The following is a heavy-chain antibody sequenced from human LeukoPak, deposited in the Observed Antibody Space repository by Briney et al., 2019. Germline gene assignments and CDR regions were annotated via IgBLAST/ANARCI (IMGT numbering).Heavy chain of an antibody. J-gene: IGHJ4*02. CDR1: GFTFSNSR. D-gene: IGHD3-3*01. V-gene: IGHV3-74*01. Sequence: PRGSLRLSCAASGFTFSNSRMNWVRQAPGKGLLWVSRIDTDGSSTTYADSVRGRFTRYSDNAKITLYLQSNSLRAEGMGVYYCATQDGIRIFGRYFDYWGQGTLVTVSS. CDR3: ATQDGIRIFGRYFDY. CDR2: IDTDGSST.